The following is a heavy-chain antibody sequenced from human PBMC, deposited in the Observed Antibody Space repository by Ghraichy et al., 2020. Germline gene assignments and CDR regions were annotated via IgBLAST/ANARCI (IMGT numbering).Heavy chain of an antibody. CDR3: ARRSSSRNSDY. Sequence: SETLSLTCTVSGGSISSSSYYWGWIRQPPGKGLEWIGSIYYSGSTYYNPSLKSRVTISVDTSKNQFSLKLSSVTAADTAVYYCARRSSSRNSDYWGQGTLVTVSS. CDR2: IYYSGST. J-gene: IGHJ4*02. V-gene: IGHV4-39*01. CDR1: GGSISSSSYY. D-gene: IGHD6-13*01.